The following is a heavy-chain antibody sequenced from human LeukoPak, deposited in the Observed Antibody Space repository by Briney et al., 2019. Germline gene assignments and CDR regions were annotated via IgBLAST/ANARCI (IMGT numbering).Heavy chain of an antibody. V-gene: IGHV3-23*01. J-gene: IGHJ4*02. CDR1: GFTFSSYA. D-gene: IGHD6-19*01. CDR2: ISGSGGST. Sequence: HAGGSLRLSCAASGFTFSSYAMSWVRQAPGKGLEWVSGISGSGGSTYYADSVKGRFTTSRDNSKSTLYVQMNSLRAEDTAVYYCAKRRSMAVAEEYFDYWGQGTLVTVSS. CDR3: AKRRSMAVAEEYFDY.